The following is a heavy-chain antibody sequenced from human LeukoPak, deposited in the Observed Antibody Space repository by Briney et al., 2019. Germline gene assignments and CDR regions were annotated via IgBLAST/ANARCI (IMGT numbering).Heavy chain of an antibody. CDR2: INPSGGST. D-gene: IGHD3-9*01. CDR3: ARALKYYDILTGYPYYFDY. Sequence: GASVKVSCNASGYTFTTYYMHWERQAPGQGLEWMGIINPSGGSTTYAQKFQGKVSMTRATSTSTVYMELSSLRSEDTAVYYCARALKYYDILTGYPYYFDYWGEGTLVTVSS. J-gene: IGHJ4*02. CDR1: GYTFTTYY. V-gene: IGHV1-46*01.